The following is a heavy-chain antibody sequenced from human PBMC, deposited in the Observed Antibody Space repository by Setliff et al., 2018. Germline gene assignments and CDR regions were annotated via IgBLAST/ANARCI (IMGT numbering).Heavy chain of an antibody. CDR3: ARVPRLEWLLPTFDS. CDR2: ISGYNGNT. D-gene: IGHD3-3*01. CDR1: GYTFIGYG. Sequence: ASVKVSCKTSGYTFIGYGISWMRQAPGQGLEWMGWISGYNGNTDYAQSVQGRVTMTMDTSTSTAYMELRSLKSDDTAVYYCARVPRLEWLLPTFDSWGQGTLVTVSS. V-gene: IGHV1-18*04. J-gene: IGHJ4*02.